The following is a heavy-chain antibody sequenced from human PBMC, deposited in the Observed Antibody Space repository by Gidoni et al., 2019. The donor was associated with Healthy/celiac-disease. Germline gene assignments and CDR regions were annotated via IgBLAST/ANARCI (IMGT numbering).Heavy chain of an antibody. CDR1: GFTFSSYG. CDR2: ISYDGSNK. V-gene: IGHV3-30*03. Sequence: QVQLVESGGGVVQPGRSLRLSCAASGFTFSSYGMHWVRQAPGKGLAWVAVISYDGSNKYYADSVKGRFTISRDNSKNTLYLQMNSLRAEDTAVYYCTTVTDYWGQGTLVTVSS. J-gene: IGHJ4*02. D-gene: IGHD4-17*01. CDR3: TTVTDY.